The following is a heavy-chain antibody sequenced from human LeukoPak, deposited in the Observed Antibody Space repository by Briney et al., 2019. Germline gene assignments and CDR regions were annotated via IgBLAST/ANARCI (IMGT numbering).Heavy chain of an antibody. CDR2: IKGDGSEK. J-gene: IGHJ4*02. Sequence: AGGSLRLSCAASGFTFNSYWMNWVRQAPGKGLEWVANIKGDGSEKRYVDSVRGRFTISRDNAKNLLYLQMNSLRAEDTAIYYCARYLNSGPADYWGQGSLVTVSS. D-gene: IGHD5-12*01. CDR1: GFTFNSYW. CDR3: ARYLNSGPADY. V-gene: IGHV3-7*01.